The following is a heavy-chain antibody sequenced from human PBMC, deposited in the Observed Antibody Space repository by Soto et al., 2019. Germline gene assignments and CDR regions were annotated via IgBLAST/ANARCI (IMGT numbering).Heavy chain of an antibody. CDR1: GYIFTAYS. CDR2: VNPSGGST. CDR3: ARGGSGYTWFNEF. J-gene: IGHJ4*02. V-gene: IGHV1-46*01. D-gene: IGHD3-22*01. Sequence: QVQLEQSGAEVKKPGASVKVSCKASGYIFTAYSMHWVRRAPGQGLQWMGVVNPSGGSTNYAQKFQGRITLTRDTSRNTFYMDLSSLTSEDTAIYYCARGGSGYTWFNEFWGQGTLVTVSS.